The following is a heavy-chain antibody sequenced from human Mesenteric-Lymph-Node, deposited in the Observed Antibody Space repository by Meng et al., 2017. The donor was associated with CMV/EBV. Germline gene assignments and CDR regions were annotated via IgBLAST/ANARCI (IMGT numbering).Heavy chain of an antibody. CDR2: ISSRSDTI. J-gene: IGHJ4*02. CDR1: GFTFSAST. V-gene: IGHV3-48*04. Sequence: GESLKISCAASGFTFSASTMNWVRQAPGKGLEWVSYISSRSDTIYYADSVKGRFTISRDNAKNSLHLQMNSLRAEDTAVYYCARGSYGSGSFYPQPFDYWGQGTLVTVSS. D-gene: IGHD3-10*01. CDR3: ARGSYGSGSFYPQPFDY.